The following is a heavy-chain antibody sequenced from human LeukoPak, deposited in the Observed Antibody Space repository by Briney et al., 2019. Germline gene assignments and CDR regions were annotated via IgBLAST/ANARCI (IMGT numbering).Heavy chain of an antibody. CDR2: MNPNSGNT. D-gene: IGHD2-2*01. CDR1: GYTFTSYD. Sequence: ASVKVSCKASGYTFTSYDINWVRQATGQGLEWMGWMNPNSGNTGYAQKFQGRVTMTRNTSISTAYMELSSLRSVDTAVYYCARGGYCSSTSCYLSYGMDVWGQGTTVTVSS. V-gene: IGHV1-8*01. CDR3: ARGGYCSSTSCYLSYGMDV. J-gene: IGHJ6*02.